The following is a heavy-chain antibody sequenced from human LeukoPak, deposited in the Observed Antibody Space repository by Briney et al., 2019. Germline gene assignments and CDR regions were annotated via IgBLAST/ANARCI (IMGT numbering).Heavy chain of an antibody. CDR3: ATREVVAAGSGFS. D-gene: IGHD2-15*01. CDR1: GGSISSGSW. V-gene: IGHV4-4*02. CDR2: IYHSGTT. Sequence: PSETLSLTCGVSGGSISSGSWCSWVRPPPGKGLEWIGEIYHSGTTNYNPSLKSRVTISLDKSKNQFSLRLTSLTAADTAVYYCATREVVAAGSGFSWGQGTLVTVSS. J-gene: IGHJ5*02.